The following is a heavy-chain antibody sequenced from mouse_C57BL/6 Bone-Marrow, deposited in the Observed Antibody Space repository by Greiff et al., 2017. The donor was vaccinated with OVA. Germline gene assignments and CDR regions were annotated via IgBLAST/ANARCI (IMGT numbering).Heavy chain of an antibody. D-gene: IGHD2-3*01. CDR3: AREGWLLRNYYAMDY. CDR1: GYTFTSYW. CDR2: INPSNGGT. V-gene: IGHV1-53*01. J-gene: IGHJ4*01. Sequence: QVQLQQPGTELVKPGASVKLSCKASGYTFTSYWMHWVTQRPVQVLEWIGNINPSNGGTNYNEKFKSKATLTVDKSSSTAYMQLSSLTSEDSAVYYCAREGWLLRNYYAMDYWGQGTSVTVSS.